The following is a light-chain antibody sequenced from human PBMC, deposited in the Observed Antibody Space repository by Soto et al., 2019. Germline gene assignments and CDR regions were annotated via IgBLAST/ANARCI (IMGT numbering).Light chain of an antibody. CDR1: SSDVGGYNY. Sequence: QSALTQPASVSGSPGQSITISCTGTSSDVGGYNYVSWYQQHPGKAPKLMIYDVSNRPSGVSNRFSGSKSGNTASLTISGLQAEDEADYYCSSYTSSSTRFYVFGTGTKVPVL. V-gene: IGLV2-14*01. J-gene: IGLJ1*01. CDR3: SSYTSSSTRFYV. CDR2: DVS.